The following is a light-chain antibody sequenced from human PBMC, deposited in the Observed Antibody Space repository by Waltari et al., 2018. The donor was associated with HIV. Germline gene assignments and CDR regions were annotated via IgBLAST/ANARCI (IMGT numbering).Light chain of an antibody. CDR1: ESGSSW. CDR2: KAS. V-gene: IGKV1-5*03. CDR3: QQYNTFSAT. J-gene: IGKJ1*01. Sequence: DIQMTQSPSTLSASVGDRVTITCRASESGSSWLAWYQQKPGKAPKLLIYKASSLESGVPSRFSGSGSGTEFTLTISSLQPDDFATYYCQQYNTFSATFGQGTKVEIK.